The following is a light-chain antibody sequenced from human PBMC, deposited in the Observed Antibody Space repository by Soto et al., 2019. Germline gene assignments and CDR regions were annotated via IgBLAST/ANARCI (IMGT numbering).Light chain of an antibody. CDR2: AAS. CDR3: QQLNSYPSIT. Sequence: DIQLTQSPSFLSASVGDRVTITCRASQGIISYLAWYQQKPGKAPKLLIYAASTLQSGVPSRFSGSGSGTEFTLTISSLQPEDFATYYCQQLNSYPSITFGQGTKVDIK. J-gene: IGKJ1*01. V-gene: IGKV1-9*01. CDR1: QGIISY.